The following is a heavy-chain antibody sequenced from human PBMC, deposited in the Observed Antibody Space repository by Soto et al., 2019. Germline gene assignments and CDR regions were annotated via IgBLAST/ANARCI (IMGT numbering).Heavy chain of an antibody. CDR2: IIPILGIA. CDR3: ARIAYDSSGYYDKDAFDI. Sequence: QVQLVQSGAEVKKPGSSVKVSCKASGGTFSSYTISWVRQAPGQGLEWMGRIIPILGIANYAQKFQGRVTITADKSTSTAYMELSSLRSEDTAVYYCARIAYDSSGYYDKDAFDIWGQGTMVTVSS. J-gene: IGHJ3*02. CDR1: GGTFSSYT. V-gene: IGHV1-69*02. D-gene: IGHD3-22*01.